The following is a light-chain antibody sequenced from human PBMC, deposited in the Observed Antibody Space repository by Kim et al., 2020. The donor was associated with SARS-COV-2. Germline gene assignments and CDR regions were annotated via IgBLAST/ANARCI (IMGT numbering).Light chain of an antibody. J-gene: IGLJ1*01. V-gene: IGLV1-40*01. CDR1: SSNIGAGHD. Sequence: QRVTSSCTGSSSNIGAGHDVHWYQQLPGSAPKLLIYGNSNRPSGVPDRFSGSKSGTSASLAITGLQADDEADYYCQSYDSSLSGYVFGTGTKVTVL. CDR3: QSYDSSLSGYV. CDR2: GNS.